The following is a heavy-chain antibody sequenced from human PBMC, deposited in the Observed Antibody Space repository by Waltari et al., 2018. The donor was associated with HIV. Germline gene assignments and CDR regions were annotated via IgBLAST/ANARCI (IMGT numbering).Heavy chain of an antibody. D-gene: IGHD1-1*01. J-gene: IGHJ4*02. CDR2: IYYSGLT. CDR3: ARQEGYNSRVDY. Sequence: QLQLQESGPGLVKPSETLSLTCTVSGGSISSSSYYWGWIRQPPGKGLELIGSIYYSGLTYYNPTLKSRVTISVDTSKNQFSLNLSSMTAADTATYYCARQEGYNSRVDYWGQGTLVTVSS. V-gene: IGHV4-39*01. CDR1: GGSISSSSYY.